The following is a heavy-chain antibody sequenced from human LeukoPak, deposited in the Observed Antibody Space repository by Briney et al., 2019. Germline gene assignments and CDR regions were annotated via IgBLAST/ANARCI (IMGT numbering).Heavy chain of an antibody. D-gene: IGHD6-19*01. CDR1: GFTFSSYG. CDR3: ATLTEAVAGAAFDY. CDR2: IWYDGSNK. Sequence: GGSLRLSCAASGFTFSSYGMHWVRQAPGKGLEWVAVIWYDGSNKYYADSVKGRFTISRDNSKNTLYLQMNSLRGDDTAVYYCATLTEAVAGAAFDYWGQGTLVTVSS. J-gene: IGHJ4*02. V-gene: IGHV3-33*01.